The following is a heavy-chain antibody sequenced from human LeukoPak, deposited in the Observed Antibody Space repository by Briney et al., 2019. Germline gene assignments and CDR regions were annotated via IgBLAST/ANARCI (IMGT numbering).Heavy chain of an antibody. Sequence: GGSLRLSCVASGITFNRYWMHWVRQAPGKGLVWVASINFDGSVKTYADSVKGQFTISRDNAKNTLYVQMNSLTAEDRAVYYCATEGPHNFDYWGLGTLVTVSS. CDR3: ATEGPHNFDY. V-gene: IGHV3-74*01. CDR1: GITFNRYW. CDR2: INFDGSVK. J-gene: IGHJ4*02.